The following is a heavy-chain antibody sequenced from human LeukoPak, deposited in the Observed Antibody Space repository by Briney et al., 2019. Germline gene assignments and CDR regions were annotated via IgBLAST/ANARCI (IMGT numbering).Heavy chain of an antibody. CDR2: ISGSGGST. J-gene: IGHJ6*02. D-gene: IGHD5-12*01. CDR1: GFTFSSYA. V-gene: IGHV3-23*01. CDR3: ARDRSVYIERYYGMDV. Sequence: GGSLRLSCAASGFTFSSYAMSWVRQAPGKGLEWVSAISGSGGSTYYADSVKGRFTISRDNSKNTLYLQMNSLRAVDTAVYYCARDRSVYIERYYGMDVWGQGTTVTVSS.